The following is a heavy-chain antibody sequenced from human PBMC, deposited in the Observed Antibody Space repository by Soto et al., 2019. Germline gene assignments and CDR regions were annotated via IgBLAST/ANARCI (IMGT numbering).Heavy chain of an antibody. J-gene: IGHJ4*02. V-gene: IGHV3-21*01. CDR2: ISSSSSYI. CDR3: ARDTYYDILTLPLAVDY. D-gene: IGHD3-9*01. Sequence: PWGSLRLSCAASGFTFSSYSMNWVRQAPGKGLEWVSSISSSSSYIYYADSVKGRFTISRDNAKNSLYLQMNSLRAEDTAVYYCARDTYYDILTLPLAVDYWGQGTLVTVSS. CDR1: GFTFSSYS.